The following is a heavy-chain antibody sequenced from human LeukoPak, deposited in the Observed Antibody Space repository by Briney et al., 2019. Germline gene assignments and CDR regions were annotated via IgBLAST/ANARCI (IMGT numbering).Heavy chain of an antibody. CDR2: IYSGGST. D-gene: IGHD3-10*01. CDR3: ALNHGSGSYPVSHDAFDI. CDR1: GFTVSSNY. J-gene: IGHJ3*02. Sequence: GGSLRLSCAASGFTVSSNYMSWVRQAPGKGLEWVSVIYSGGSTYYADSVKGRFTISRDNSKNTLYLQMNSLRAEDTAVYYCALNHGSGSYPVSHDAFDIWGQGTMVTVSS. V-gene: IGHV3-53*01.